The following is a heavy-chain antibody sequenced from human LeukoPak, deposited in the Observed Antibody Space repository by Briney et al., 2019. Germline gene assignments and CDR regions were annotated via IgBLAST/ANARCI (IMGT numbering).Heavy chain of an antibody. D-gene: IGHD3-10*01. J-gene: IGHJ5*02. Sequence: GGSLRLSCAASGFTFGTYRMSWVRQAPGKGLEWVANVKQDGSERYYVDSVEGRFTISRDNAKNSLYLQMNSLRAEDTAVYYCARDQSGIRFDPWGQGTLVTVSS. V-gene: IGHV3-7*01. CDR2: VKQDGSER. CDR3: ARDQSGIRFDP. CDR1: GFTFGTYR.